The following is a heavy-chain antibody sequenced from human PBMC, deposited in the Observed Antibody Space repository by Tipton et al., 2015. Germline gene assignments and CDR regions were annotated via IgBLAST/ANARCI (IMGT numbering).Heavy chain of an antibody. CDR3: ARDLEHGMDV. J-gene: IGHJ6*02. V-gene: IGHV4-61*01. CDR1: GGSVSSGSYY. Sequence: TLSLTCTVSGGSVSSGSYYWSWIRQPPGKGLEWIGYISFSDTTHYNPSLKSRITISFNTSKNQFSLKMSSVTAADTAVYFCARDLEHGMDVGGQGATVPVS. CDR2: ISFSDTT.